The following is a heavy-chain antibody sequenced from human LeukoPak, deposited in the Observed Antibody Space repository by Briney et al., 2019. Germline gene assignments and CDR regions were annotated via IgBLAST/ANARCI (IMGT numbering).Heavy chain of an antibody. D-gene: IGHD5-24*01. Sequence: GGCLRLSCAASGFTFSSYSMNWVRQAPGKGLEWVSGMNWNGGSTGYADSVKGRFTISRDNAKNSLYLQMNSLRAEDTALYYCARDDIEMATITTLGFDYWGQGTLVTVSS. CDR3: ARDDIEMATITTLGFDY. CDR2: MNWNGGST. J-gene: IGHJ4*02. CDR1: GFTFSSYS. V-gene: IGHV3-20*04.